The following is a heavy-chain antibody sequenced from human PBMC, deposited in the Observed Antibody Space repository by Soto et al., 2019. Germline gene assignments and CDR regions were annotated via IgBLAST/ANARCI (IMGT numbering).Heavy chain of an antibody. CDR3: ARHDWSRFYGMDV. J-gene: IGHJ6*02. Sequence: SETLSLTCTVSGDSISTSSYCWGWIRQSPGKGLEWIGSLYYSGTTYYNPSLKSRVTISVDTSKNQFSLRAYSVTAADTAVYYCARHDWSRFYGMDVWGQGTTVTVSS. D-gene: IGHD2-2*01. CDR1: GDSISTSSYC. V-gene: IGHV4-39*01. CDR2: LYYSGTT.